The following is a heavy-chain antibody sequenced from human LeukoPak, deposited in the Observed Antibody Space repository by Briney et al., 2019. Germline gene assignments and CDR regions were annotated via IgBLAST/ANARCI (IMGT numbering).Heavy chain of an antibody. CDR2: IYYSGST. J-gene: IGHJ4*02. D-gene: IGHD3-3*01. Sequence: SETLSLTCTVSGGSISSSSYYWGWVRQPPGKGLEWIANIYYSGSTYYSPSLRSRVTISVDTSKNQFSLKLTSVTAADTAVYYCARHASVSGNWPRPLDYWGQGSLDTVSS. V-gene: IGHV4-39*01. CDR1: GGSISSSSYY. CDR3: ARHASVSGNWPRPLDY.